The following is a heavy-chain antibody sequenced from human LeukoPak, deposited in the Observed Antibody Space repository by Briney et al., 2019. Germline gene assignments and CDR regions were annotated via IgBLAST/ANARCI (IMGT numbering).Heavy chain of an antibody. Sequence: ASVKVSCKASGYTFTTYGITWVRQAPGQGLEWMGWISPYNGNTNCAQKLQGRVTMTTDTSTSTAYMELRSLRSDDTAVYYCARDNSVEDTAWWFDPWGQGTLVTVSS. D-gene: IGHD4-23*01. CDR3: ARDNSVEDTAWWFDP. V-gene: IGHV1-18*01. CDR2: ISPYNGNT. CDR1: GYTFTTYG. J-gene: IGHJ5*02.